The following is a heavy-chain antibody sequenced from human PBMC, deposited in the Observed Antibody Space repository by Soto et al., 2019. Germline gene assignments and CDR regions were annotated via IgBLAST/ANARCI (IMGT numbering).Heavy chain of an antibody. D-gene: IGHD3-22*01. CDR1: GGTFSSYV. V-gene: IGHV1-69*13. CDR3: ASNYYDSSGYYYVGDYLDYYAMDV. J-gene: IGHJ6*02. Sequence: GASVKVSCKASGGTFSSYVISWVRQAPGQGLEWLGGIIPIFGTANYAQNFQGRVTITADESTGTVYMELSSLRSEDTAVYYCASNYYDSSGYYYVGDYLDYYAMDVWGQGTTVTVSS. CDR2: IIPIFGTA.